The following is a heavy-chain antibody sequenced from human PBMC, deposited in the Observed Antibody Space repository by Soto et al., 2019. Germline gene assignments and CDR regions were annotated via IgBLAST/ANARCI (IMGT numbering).Heavy chain of an antibody. Sequence: ASVKVSGKASGYAFTGYYMHWVLQAPERGLEWMGWINPNSGGTNYAQKFQGRVTMTRDTSISTAYMELSRLRSDDTAVYYCARSERDYDSRRYVYWGQGTLVSVSS. J-gene: IGHJ4*02. CDR1: GYAFTGYY. V-gene: IGHV1-2*02. CDR3: ARSERDYDSRRYVY. D-gene: IGHD3-22*01. CDR2: INPNSGGT.